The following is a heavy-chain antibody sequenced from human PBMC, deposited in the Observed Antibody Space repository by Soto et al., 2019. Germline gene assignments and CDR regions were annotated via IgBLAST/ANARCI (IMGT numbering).Heavy chain of an antibody. CDR2: ISSSSSYI. D-gene: IGHD6-6*01. Sequence: EVQLVESGGGLVKPGGSLRLSCAASGFTFSSYSMNWVRQAPGKGLEWVSSISSSSSYIYYADSVKGRFTISRDNAKNSLYLQMNSLRAEDTAVDYCARVEYSSSSCFDYWGQGTLVTVSS. J-gene: IGHJ4*02. V-gene: IGHV3-21*01. CDR3: ARVEYSSSSCFDY. CDR1: GFTFSSYS.